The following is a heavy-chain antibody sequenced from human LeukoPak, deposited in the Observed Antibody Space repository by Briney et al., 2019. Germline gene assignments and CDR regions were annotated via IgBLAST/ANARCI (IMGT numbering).Heavy chain of an antibody. D-gene: IGHD1-20*01. Sequence: GGSLRLSCAASGFTFSSYAMSWVRQAPGKGLEWVSGINWNGGSTGYADSVKGRFTISRENAKNSLYLQMNSLRAEDTALYYCARGHGVTGTTIHYFDYWGQGTLVTVSS. CDR2: INWNGGST. CDR3: ARGHGVTGTTIHYFDY. J-gene: IGHJ4*02. CDR1: GFTFSSYA. V-gene: IGHV3-20*04.